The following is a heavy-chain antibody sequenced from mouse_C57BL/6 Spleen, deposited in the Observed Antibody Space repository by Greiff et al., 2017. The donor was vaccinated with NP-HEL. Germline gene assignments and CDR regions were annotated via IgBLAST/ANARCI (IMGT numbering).Heavy chain of an antibody. CDR2: ISNGGGST. CDR1: GFTFSDYY. V-gene: IGHV5-12*01. Sequence: EVKLMESGGGLVQPGGSLKLSCAASGFTFSDYYMYWVRQTPEKRLEWVAYISNGGGSTYYPDTVKGRFTISRDNAKNTLYLQMSRLKSEDTAMYYCARLYDGAMDYWGQGTSVTVSS. CDR3: ARLYDGAMDY. D-gene: IGHD2-3*01. J-gene: IGHJ4*01.